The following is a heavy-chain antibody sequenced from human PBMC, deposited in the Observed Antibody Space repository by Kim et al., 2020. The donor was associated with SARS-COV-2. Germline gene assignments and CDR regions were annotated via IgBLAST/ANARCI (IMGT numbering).Heavy chain of an antibody. CDR3: ARCRRHSSSCLIDY. V-gene: IGHV6-1*01. Sequence: AESVKSRITINPDTSKNQFSLQLNSVTPEDTAVYYCARCRRHSSSCLIDYWGQGTLVTVSS. J-gene: IGHJ4*02. D-gene: IGHD6-6*01.